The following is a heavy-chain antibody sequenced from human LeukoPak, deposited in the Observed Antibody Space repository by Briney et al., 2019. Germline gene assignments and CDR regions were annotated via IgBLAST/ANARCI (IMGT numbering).Heavy chain of an antibody. J-gene: IGHJ4*02. CDR1: GGTFSSYA. Sequence: ASVKVSYKASGGTFSSYAISWVRQAPGQGLEWMGGIIPIFGTANYAQKFQGRVTITTDESTSTAYMELSSLRSEDTAVYYCATTVVNYFDYWGQGTLVTVSS. CDR3: ATTVVNYFDY. CDR2: IIPIFGTA. V-gene: IGHV1-69*05. D-gene: IGHD4-11*01.